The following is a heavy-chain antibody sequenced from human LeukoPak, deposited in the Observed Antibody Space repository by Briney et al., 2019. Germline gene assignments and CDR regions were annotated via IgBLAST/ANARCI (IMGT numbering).Heavy chain of an antibody. V-gene: IGHV4-59*01. CDR2: INYSGST. D-gene: IGHD3-22*01. J-gene: IGHJ4*02. CDR1: GGSISSYY. CDR3: ARGSAYYYDSSGYPTFDY. Sequence: SETLSLTCTVSGGSISSYYWSWIRQPPGQGLEWIGYINYSGSTNYNTSLKSRVTISVDTSKNQFSLKLSSVTAADTAVYYCARGSAYYYDSSGYPTFDYWGQGTLVTVSS.